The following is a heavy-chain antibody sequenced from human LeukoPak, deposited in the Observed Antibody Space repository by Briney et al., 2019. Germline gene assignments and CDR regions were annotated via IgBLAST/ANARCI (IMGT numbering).Heavy chain of an antibody. J-gene: IGHJ3*02. CDR3: ARGARNVELPQALEDAFDI. Sequence: PGGSLRLSCAASGFTFSSYAMSWVRQAPGKGLEWVSAISGSGGSTYYADSVKGRFTISRDNSKNTLYLQMNSLRAEDTAVYYCARGARNVELPQALEDAFDIWGQGTMVTVSS. V-gene: IGHV3-23*01. CDR2: ISGSGGST. D-gene: IGHD1-1*01. CDR1: GFTFSSYA.